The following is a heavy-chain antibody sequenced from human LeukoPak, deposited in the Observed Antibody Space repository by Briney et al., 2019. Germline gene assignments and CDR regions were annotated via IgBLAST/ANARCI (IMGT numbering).Heavy chain of an antibody. CDR2: ISGTSGST. V-gene: IGHV3-23*01. J-gene: IGHJ3*02. CDR1: GLTFSSYA. Sequence: GGSLRLSCAASGLTFSSYAMSWVRQAPGKGLEWVSAISGTSGSTYYADSVKGRFTISRDNSKNTLCLQMNSLRAEDTAVYYCAKDLTPRDSRSWYTDAFDIWGQGTMVTVSS. CDR3: AKDLTPRDSRSWYTDAFDI. D-gene: IGHD6-13*01.